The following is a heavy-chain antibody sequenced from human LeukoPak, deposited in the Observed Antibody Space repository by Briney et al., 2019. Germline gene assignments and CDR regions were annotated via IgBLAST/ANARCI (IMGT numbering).Heavy chain of an antibody. J-gene: IGHJ5*02. D-gene: IGHD3-16*01. CDR3: ARLRGFNWFDP. CDR1: GFTVNSNY. CDR2: IYSDGRT. V-gene: IGHV3-53*04. Sequence: GGPLRLSCAASGFTVNSNYMSWVRQAPGKGLEWVSVIYSDGRTYNADSVKDRFTISRLNSKNTLFLQMNSLRAEDTAVYYCARLRGFNWFDPWGQGTLVTVSS.